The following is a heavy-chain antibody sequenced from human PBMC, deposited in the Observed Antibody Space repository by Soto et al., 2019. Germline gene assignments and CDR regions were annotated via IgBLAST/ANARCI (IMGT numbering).Heavy chain of an antibody. D-gene: IGHD2-2*01. Sequence: EVQLLESGGGTAQPGGSLRLSCAASGSTFSSYAMSWVRQAPGKGLEWVSSISGSGGSTSYADSAKGRFTISRDNSQNALYLQMNRLRAEDTAVYYCARDRYCSSTGCYAGYHWGQGTLVTVSS. V-gene: IGHV3-23*01. CDR2: ISGSGGST. CDR1: GSTFSSYA. J-gene: IGHJ4*02. CDR3: ARDRYCSSTGCYAGYH.